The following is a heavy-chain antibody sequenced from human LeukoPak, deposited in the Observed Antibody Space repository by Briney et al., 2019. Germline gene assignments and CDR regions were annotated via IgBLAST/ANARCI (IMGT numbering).Heavy chain of an antibody. CDR1: GFTFSSYA. Sequence: GGSLRLSCAASGFTFSSYAMSWVRQAPGKGLEWASAISKSGGNTYYADSVKGRFTISRDNSKNTQYLQMNSLRAEDTAVYYCATSWGPDTSTSRWGRDGVDVWGQGTTVTVSS. CDR2: ISKSGGNT. CDR3: ATSWGPDTSTSRWGRDGVDV. V-gene: IGHV3-23*01. J-gene: IGHJ6*02. D-gene: IGHD3-16*01.